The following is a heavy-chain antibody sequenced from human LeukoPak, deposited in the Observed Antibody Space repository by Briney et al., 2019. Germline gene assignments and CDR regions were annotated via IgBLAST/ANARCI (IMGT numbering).Heavy chain of an antibody. J-gene: IGHJ6*03. CDR3: TRDQRSGYSGYDYYYYYYMDV. CDR2: IYYSGST. V-gene: IGHV4-39*07. CDR1: GGSISNTSYY. D-gene: IGHD5-12*01. Sequence: SETLSLTCTVSGGSISNTSYYWGWIRQPPGKGLEWIGSIYYSGSTYYNPSLKSRVTISVDTSKNQFSPKLSSVTAADTAVYYCTRDQRSGYSGYDYYYYYYMDVWGKGTTVTVSS.